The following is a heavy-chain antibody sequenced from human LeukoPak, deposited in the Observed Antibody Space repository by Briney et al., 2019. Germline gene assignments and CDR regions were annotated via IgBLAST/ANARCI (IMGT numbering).Heavy chain of an antibody. CDR3: AKDIGYSYGLNYFDY. D-gene: IGHD5-18*01. Sequence: PGGSLRLSCAASGFTFDDYAMHWVRQAPGKGLEWDSGISWNSGSIGYADSVKGRFTISRDNAKNSLYLQMNSLRAEDTALYYCAKDIGYSYGLNYFDYWGQGTLVTVSS. J-gene: IGHJ4*02. CDR2: ISWNSGSI. CDR1: GFTFDDYA. V-gene: IGHV3-9*01.